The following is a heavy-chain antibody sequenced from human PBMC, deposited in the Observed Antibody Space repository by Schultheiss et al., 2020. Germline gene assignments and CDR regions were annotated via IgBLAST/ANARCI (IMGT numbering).Heavy chain of an antibody. V-gene: IGHV3-33*01. Sequence: SLSLSCAASGFTFSSYGMHWVRQAPGKGLEWVAVIWYDGSNKYYADSVKGRFTISRDNSKNTLYLQMNSLRAEDTAVYYCARVFVPQLVHYYYGMDVWGQGTTVTVSS. J-gene: IGHJ6*02. CDR2: IWYDGSNK. CDR3: ARVFVPQLVHYYYGMDV. CDR1: GFTFSSYG. D-gene: IGHD6-13*01.